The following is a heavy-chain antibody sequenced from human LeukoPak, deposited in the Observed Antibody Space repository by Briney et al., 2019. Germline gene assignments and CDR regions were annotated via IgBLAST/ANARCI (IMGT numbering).Heavy chain of an antibody. CDR3: ARDSPLYSSSWTDYFDD. CDR1: GFTFSFYT. V-gene: IGHV3-21*01. J-gene: IGHJ4*02. D-gene: IGHD6-13*01. Sequence: GGSLRLSCAASGFTFSFYTMNWVRQAPGKGLEWVSSITSTGTYIYYADSVKGRFTISRDNAKNSLYLQMNSLRAEDTAVYYCARDSPLYSSSWTDYFDDWGQGTLVTVSS. CDR2: ITSTGTYI.